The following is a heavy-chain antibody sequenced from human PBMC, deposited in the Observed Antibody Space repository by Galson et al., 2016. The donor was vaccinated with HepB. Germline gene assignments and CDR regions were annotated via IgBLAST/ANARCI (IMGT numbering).Heavy chain of an antibody. J-gene: IGHJ4*02. CDR2: INWNSDNI. CDR1: GFTFDDYA. D-gene: IGHD2-8*02. Sequence: SLRLSCAASGFTFDDYAMHWVRQRPGKGLEWVSGINWNSDNIGYADSVKGRFTISRDNANNSLYLQMNSLRPGDTALYYCVKGLGYCSGDLCYSISQFDDWGQGTLVTVSS. CDR3: VKGLGYCSGDLCYSISQFDD. V-gene: IGHV3-9*01.